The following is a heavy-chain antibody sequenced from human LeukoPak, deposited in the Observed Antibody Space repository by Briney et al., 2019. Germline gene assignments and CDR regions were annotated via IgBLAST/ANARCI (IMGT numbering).Heavy chain of an antibody. Sequence: PGGSLRLSCAASGFIFSSYWIHWVRQAPGKGLVWVSRLNSDGSSTNYADSVKGRFTISRDNSKNTLYLQINSLRAEDTAVYYCAPGVGGQGTLVTVSS. J-gene: IGHJ4*02. CDR1: GFIFSSYW. CDR2: LNSDGSST. D-gene: IGHD3-10*01. V-gene: IGHV3-74*01. CDR3: APGV.